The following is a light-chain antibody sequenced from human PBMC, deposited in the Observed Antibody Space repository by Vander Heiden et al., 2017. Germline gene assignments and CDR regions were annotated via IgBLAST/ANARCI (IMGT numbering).Light chain of an antibody. J-gene: IGLJ3*02. Sequence: QSALSQPVSVSVVPVPSITISCTGTSSDVGGYNYVSWYQQHPGKVPKLLIFDVTNRPSGVSNRFSGYKSGKTASLAISGLRGEDVADYFYYAYTTGSSWVFGGGTKLTVL. CDR1: SSDVGGYNY. V-gene: IGLV2-14*03. CDR3: YAYTTGSSWV. CDR2: DVT.